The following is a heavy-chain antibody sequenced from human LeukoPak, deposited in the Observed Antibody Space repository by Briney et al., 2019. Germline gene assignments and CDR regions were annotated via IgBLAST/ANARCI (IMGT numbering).Heavy chain of an antibody. J-gene: IGHJ5*02. V-gene: IGHV3-23*01. Sequence: GGSLRLSCAASGFTFSDYAMSWVRQAPGKGLEWVSAISGAGGSTYYADSVKGRFTISRDNSKSTLYLQMSSLRPEDTALYYCVKDYYGSGSYGWFDPWGQGTLVTVSS. CDR3: VKDYYGSGSYGWFDP. CDR1: GFTFSDYA. D-gene: IGHD3-10*01. CDR2: ISGAGGST.